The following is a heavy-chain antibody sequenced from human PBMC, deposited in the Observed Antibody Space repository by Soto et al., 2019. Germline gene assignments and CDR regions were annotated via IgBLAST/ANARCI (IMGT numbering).Heavy chain of an antibody. CDR2: ISAYNGNT. Sequence: APVKVSCKASGYTFTSYGISWVRQAPGQGLEWMGWISAYNGNTNYAQKLQGRVTMTTDTSTSTAYMELRSLRSDDTAVYYCARGRGVVVPAATDYWGQGTLVTSPQ. D-gene: IGHD2-2*01. V-gene: IGHV1-18*01. J-gene: IGHJ4*02. CDR3: ARGRGVVVPAATDY. CDR1: GYTFTSYG.